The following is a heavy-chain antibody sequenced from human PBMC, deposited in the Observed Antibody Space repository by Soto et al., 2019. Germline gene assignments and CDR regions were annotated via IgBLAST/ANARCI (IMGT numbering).Heavy chain of an antibody. CDR1: GGSISSGGYS. D-gene: IGHD2-2*01. V-gene: IGHV4-30-2*01. Sequence: PSETLSLTCAVSGGSISSGGYSWGWIRQPPGKGLEWIGYIYHSGSTYYNPSLKSRVTISVDRSKNQFSLKLSSVTDADTAVYYCARVPTPWGQGTLVTVSS. CDR3: ARVPTP. CDR2: IYHSGST. J-gene: IGHJ5*02.